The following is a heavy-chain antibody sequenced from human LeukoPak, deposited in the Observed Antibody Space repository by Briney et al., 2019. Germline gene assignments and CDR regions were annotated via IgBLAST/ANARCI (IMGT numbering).Heavy chain of an antibody. CDR3: ARVIGYSGYDAFDY. J-gene: IGHJ4*02. Sequence: SETLSLTCTVSGGSISSSSYYWSWIRQPPGKGLEWIGYIYYSGSTNYNPSLKSRVTISVDTSKNQFSLKLSSVTAADTAVYYCARVIGYSGYDAFDYWGQGTLVTVSS. CDR2: IYYSGST. V-gene: IGHV4-61*01. D-gene: IGHD5-12*01. CDR1: GGSISSSSYY.